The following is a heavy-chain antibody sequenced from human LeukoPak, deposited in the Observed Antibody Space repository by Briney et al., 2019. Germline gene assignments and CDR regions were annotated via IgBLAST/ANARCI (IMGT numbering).Heavy chain of an antibody. Sequence: SETLSLTCTVSGGSISSYYWSWIRQPPGKGLEWIGYIYYSGSTYYNPSLKSRVTISVDMSKNQFSLKLTSVTAADTAVFYCAREHYGDAFDIWGQGTLVTVSS. CDR2: IYYSGST. CDR1: GGSISSYY. J-gene: IGHJ3*02. V-gene: IGHV4-59*12. D-gene: IGHD4-17*01. CDR3: AREHYGDAFDI.